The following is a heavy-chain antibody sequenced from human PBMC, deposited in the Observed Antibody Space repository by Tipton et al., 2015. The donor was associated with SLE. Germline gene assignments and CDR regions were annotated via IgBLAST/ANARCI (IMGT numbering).Heavy chain of an antibody. J-gene: IGHJ3*02. V-gene: IGHV4-59*01. CDR3: ARAFFGGQAAAFDI. CDR1: DGSINNYY. CDR2: TYYSGST. Sequence: TLSLTCTVSDGSINNYYWSWIRQPPGKGLEWIGYTYYSGSTNYNPSLKSRVTISVDTSKNHFSLNLSSVTAADTAVYYCARAFFGGQAAAFDIWGQGTMVTVSS. D-gene: IGHD4-23*01.